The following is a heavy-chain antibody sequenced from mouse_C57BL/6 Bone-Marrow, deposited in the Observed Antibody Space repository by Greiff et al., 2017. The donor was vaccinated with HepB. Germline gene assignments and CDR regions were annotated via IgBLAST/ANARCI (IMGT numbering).Heavy chain of an antibody. CDR2: IHPNSGST. J-gene: IGHJ2*01. CDR3: ASDRTTVGPDY. V-gene: IGHV1-64*01. Sequence: QVQLQQPGAELVKPGASVKLSCKASGYTFTSYWMHWVKQRPGQGLEWIGMIHPNSGSTNYNEKFKSKATLTVDKSSSTAYMQLSSLTSEDSAVYYCASDRTTVGPDYWGQGTTLTVSS. CDR1: GYTFTSYW. D-gene: IGHD1-1*01.